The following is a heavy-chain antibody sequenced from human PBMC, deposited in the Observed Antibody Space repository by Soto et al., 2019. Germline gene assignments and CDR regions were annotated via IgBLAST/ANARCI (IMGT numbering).Heavy chain of an antibody. Sequence: SVKVSCKASGGTFSSYTISWVRQAPGQGLEWMGGIIPILGIANYAQKFQSRVTITADKSTSTAYMELSSLRSEDTAVYYCARTMLDCSGGSCYDYYYYYMDVWGKGTTVTVSS. CDR3: ARTMLDCSGGSCYDYYYYYMDV. J-gene: IGHJ6*03. CDR1: GGTFSSYT. CDR2: IIPILGIA. D-gene: IGHD2-15*01. V-gene: IGHV1-69*10.